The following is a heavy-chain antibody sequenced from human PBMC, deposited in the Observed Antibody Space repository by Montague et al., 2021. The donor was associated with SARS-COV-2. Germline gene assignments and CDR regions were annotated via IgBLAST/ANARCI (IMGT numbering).Heavy chain of an antibody. CDR1: AGSISTYY. V-gene: IGHV4-59*01. J-gene: IGHJ6*02. CDR2: IYYIGST. CDR3: ARLPYDNSYGMDV. Sequence: SETLSLTCTVYAGSISTYYWNWIRPSPGNGLESIGYIYYIGSTNYNPSLQSRVIISVDRSKIQFSLKLNSVTAAYTAIYYCARLPYDNSYGMDVWGQGTTVSVSS. D-gene: IGHD3-9*01.